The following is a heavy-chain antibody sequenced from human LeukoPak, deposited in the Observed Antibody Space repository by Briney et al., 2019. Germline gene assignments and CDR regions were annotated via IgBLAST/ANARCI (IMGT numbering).Heavy chain of an antibody. Sequence: SETLSLTCTVSGYSISSDYYWGWIRQPPGKGLEWIGSIYHSGSTYYNPSLKSRVTISVDTSKNQFSLKLSSVTAADTAVYYCARVGRYSRTLVSWGQGTLVTVSS. J-gene: IGHJ5*02. CDR1: GYSISSDYY. V-gene: IGHV4-38-2*02. CDR2: IYHSGST. CDR3: ARVGRYSRTLVS. D-gene: IGHD1-26*01.